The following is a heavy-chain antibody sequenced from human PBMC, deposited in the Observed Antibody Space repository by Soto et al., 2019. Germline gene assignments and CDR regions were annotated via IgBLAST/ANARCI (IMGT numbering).Heavy chain of an antibody. CDR3: AREYCSGGSCYSGYFDY. V-gene: IGHV4-59*12. Sequence: QVQLQESGPGLVKPSETLSLTCTASGGSISSYYWSWIRQPPGKGLEWIGYIYYSGSTNYNPSLKSRVTLSVDTAKNQFSLKLSSVTAADTAVYYCAREYCSGGSCYSGYFDYWGQGTLVTVSS. D-gene: IGHD2-15*01. J-gene: IGHJ4*02. CDR1: GGSISSYY. CDR2: IYYSGST.